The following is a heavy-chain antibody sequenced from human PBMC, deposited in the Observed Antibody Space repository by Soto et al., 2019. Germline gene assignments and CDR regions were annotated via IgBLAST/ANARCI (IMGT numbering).Heavy chain of an antibody. J-gene: IGHJ4*02. D-gene: IGHD3-22*01. Sequence: QVQLVESGGGVVQPGRCLRVSCAASGFTFSSYGMHWVRQAPGKGLEWVAVITDDGSNKYYADSLKGRFTISRDNSKNTLYLQMNSLRAEDTAVYYCAKAWVYDTSGWSFDYWAQGTLVTVSS. CDR3: AKAWVYDTSGWSFDY. V-gene: IGHV3-30*18. CDR1: GFTFSSYG. CDR2: ITDDGSNK.